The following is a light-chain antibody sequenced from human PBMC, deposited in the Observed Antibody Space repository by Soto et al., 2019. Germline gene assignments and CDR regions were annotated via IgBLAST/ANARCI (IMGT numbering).Light chain of an antibody. Sequence: SVLTQPRSVSGSPGQSVTISCTGTSSDVGGYNYVSWYQQHPGKAPKLMIYDVSKRPSGVPDRFSGSKSGNTASLTISGLQADDEADYYCCSYAGSYTYVFGTGTKV. J-gene: IGLJ1*01. CDR1: SSDVGGYNY. CDR2: DVS. CDR3: CSYAGSYTYV. V-gene: IGLV2-11*01.